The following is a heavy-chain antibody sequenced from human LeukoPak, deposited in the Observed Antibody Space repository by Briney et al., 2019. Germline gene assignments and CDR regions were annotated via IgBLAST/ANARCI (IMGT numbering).Heavy chain of an antibody. CDR2: ISYDGSNK. Sequence: GGSLRLSCAASGFTFSSYGMHWVRQAPGKGLEWVAVISYDGSNKYYADSVKGRFTISRDNSKNTLYLQMNSLRAEDTAVYYCARDFWSAAAVPGGDYWGQGTLVTVSS. CDR1: GFTFSSYG. D-gene: IGHD2-2*02. J-gene: IGHJ4*02. V-gene: IGHV3-30*03. CDR3: ARDFWSAAAVPGGDY.